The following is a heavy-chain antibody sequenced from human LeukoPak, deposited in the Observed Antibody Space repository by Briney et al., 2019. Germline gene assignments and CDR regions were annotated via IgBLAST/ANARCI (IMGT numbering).Heavy chain of an antibody. Sequence: SVKVSCKASGGTFSSYAISWVRQAPGQGLEWMGGIIPIFGTANYAQKFQGRVTITTDESTSTAYMELSSLRSEDTAVYYCARGGGMATLDDYWGQGTLVTVSS. CDR3: ARGGGMATLDDY. CDR1: GGTFSSYA. CDR2: IIPIFGTA. J-gene: IGHJ4*02. V-gene: IGHV1-69*05. D-gene: IGHD5-24*01.